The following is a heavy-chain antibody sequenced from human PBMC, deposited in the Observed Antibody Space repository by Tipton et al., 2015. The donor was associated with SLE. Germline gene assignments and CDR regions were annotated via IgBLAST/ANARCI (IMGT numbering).Heavy chain of an antibody. CDR2: IYYSGST. CDR1: GGSINNYY. D-gene: IGHD1-7*01. V-gene: IGHV4-59*01. Sequence: TLSLTCTVSGGSINNYYWSWIRQPPGKGLEWIGYIYYSGSTNYNPSLKSRVTISVDTSKNQFSLKLSSVTAADTAIYYCARWNFVTMTGGFDIWGQGTMFTVSS. J-gene: IGHJ3*02. CDR3: ARWNFVTMTGGFDI.